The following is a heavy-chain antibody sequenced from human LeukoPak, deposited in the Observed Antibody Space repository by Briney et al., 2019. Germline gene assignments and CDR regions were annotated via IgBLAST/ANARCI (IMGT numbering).Heavy chain of an antibody. D-gene: IGHD3-9*01. CDR3: ARNDILTGAWYFDL. J-gene: IGHJ2*01. CDR1: GYTFTSYG. Sequence: PKASVKVSCKASGYTFTSYGISWVRQAPGQGLEWVGSISAYNGNTNYAQKLQGRVTMTTDTSTSTAYMELRSLRSDDTAVYYCARNDILTGAWYFDLWGRGTLVTVSS. V-gene: IGHV1-18*01. CDR2: ISAYNGNT.